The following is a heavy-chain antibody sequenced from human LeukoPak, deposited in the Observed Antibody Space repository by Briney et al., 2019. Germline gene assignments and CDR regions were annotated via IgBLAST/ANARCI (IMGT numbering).Heavy chain of an antibody. CDR2: VNPSGSV. V-gene: IGHV4-34*01. Sequence: SETLSLTCAVYGGSFRTYYWSSWIRQPPGKGLEWIGEVNPSGSVNYNPSLKSRVSISVDTSKNQFSLKVTSVTAADTAVYYCATRIRYSGYDLRLDPWGQGTLVTVSS. CDR1: GGSFRTYY. J-gene: IGHJ5*02. CDR3: ATRIRYSGYDLRLDP. D-gene: IGHD5-12*01.